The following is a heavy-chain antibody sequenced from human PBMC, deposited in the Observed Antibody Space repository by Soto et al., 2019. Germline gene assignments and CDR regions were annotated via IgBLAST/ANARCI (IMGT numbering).Heavy chain of an antibody. D-gene: IGHD5-18*01. Sequence: SETLSLTCAVYGGSFSGYYWSWIRQPPGKGLEWIGEINHSGSTNYNPSLKSRVTISVDTSKNQFSLKLSSVTAADTAVYYCARFRPFAAMGRMKPRSDYYYGMDGWGQGTTVTVAS. CDR3: ARFRPFAAMGRMKPRSDYYYGMDG. V-gene: IGHV4-34*01. CDR1: GGSFSGYY. CDR2: INHSGST. J-gene: IGHJ6*02.